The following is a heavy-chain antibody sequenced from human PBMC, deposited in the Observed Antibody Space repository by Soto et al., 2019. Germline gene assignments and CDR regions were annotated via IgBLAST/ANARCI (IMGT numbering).Heavy chain of an antibody. J-gene: IGHJ4*02. V-gene: IGHV4-31*03. CDR3: ARGYRQSGYSSSLVFDY. Sequence: QVQLQESGPGLVKPSQTLSLTCNVSGASINSGGYYWNWIRQHPGKGLKWIGYIYYSGSTYYNPCLWSRVTISADMSENQFSLKLSSVTAADTAVYFCARGYRQSGYSSSLVFDYWGQGTLVNVSS. CDR2: IYYSGST. CDR1: GASINSGGYY. D-gene: IGHD6-13*01.